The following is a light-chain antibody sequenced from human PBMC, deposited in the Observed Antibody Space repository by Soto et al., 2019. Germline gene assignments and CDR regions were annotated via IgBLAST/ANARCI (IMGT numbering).Light chain of an antibody. Sequence: DIQMTQSTSSVSASVGDTVTITCRASQDISSWLAWYQQKPGKAPKLLIYAASTLQSGVPSRFSGSGSATDFTLTIRSLQPEDFATYYCQQPISFPITFGQGTRLEIK. CDR1: QDISSW. J-gene: IGKJ5*01. CDR2: AAS. CDR3: QQPISFPIT. V-gene: IGKV1D-12*01.